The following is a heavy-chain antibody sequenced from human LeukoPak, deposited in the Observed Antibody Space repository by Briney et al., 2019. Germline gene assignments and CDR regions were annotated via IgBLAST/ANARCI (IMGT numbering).Heavy chain of an antibody. D-gene: IGHD1-26*01. CDR3: AKGVAAGGSYYYYYGMDV. J-gene: IGHJ6*02. CDR2: ISGSGGIT. CDR1: GFTFSSYA. V-gene: IGHV3-23*01. Sequence: GGSLRLSCAASGFTFSSYAMSWVGQAPGKGLEWVSSISGSGGITYYADSVKGRFTFSRDNSKNTLYLQMNSLRAEDTAVYYCAKGVAAGGSYYYYYGMDVWGQGTTVTVSS.